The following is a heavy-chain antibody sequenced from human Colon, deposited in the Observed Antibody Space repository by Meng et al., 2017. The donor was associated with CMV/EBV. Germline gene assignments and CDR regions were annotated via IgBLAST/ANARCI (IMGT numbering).Heavy chain of an antibody. Sequence: ASVKVSCKASGYAFIDYYIHWVRQAPGQSLEWMRWMNSDAGNTVYAPQFRGRVTMTRDTSINTAYMELRSLKSDDTAVYYCARGSQSQRLLDYWGQGTLVTVSS. D-gene: IGHD6-25*01. V-gene: IGHV1-2*02. CDR1: GYAFIDYY. CDR3: ARGSQSQRLLDY. CDR2: MNSDAGNT. J-gene: IGHJ4*02.